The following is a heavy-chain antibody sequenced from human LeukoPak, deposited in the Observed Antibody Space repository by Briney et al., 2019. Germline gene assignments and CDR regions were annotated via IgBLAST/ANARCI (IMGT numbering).Heavy chain of an antibody. D-gene: IGHD3-22*01. Sequence: GGSLRLSCAASGFTFSSYSMNWVRQAPGKGLEWVSSISSSSSYIYYADSVKGRFTISRDNAKNSLYLQMNSPRAEDTAVYYCARGYYDSSGYPGYWGQGTLVTVSS. CDR2: ISSSSSYI. CDR1: GFTFSSYS. J-gene: IGHJ4*02. CDR3: ARGYYDSSGYPGY. V-gene: IGHV3-21*01.